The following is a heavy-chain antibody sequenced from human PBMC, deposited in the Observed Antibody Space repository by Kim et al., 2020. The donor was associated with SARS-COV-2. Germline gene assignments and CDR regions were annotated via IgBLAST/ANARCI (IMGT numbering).Heavy chain of an antibody. CDR1: GFTFSSYA. V-gene: IGHV3-30-3*01. CDR2: ISYDGSNK. CDR3: ARGRGGPMVRGELDY. D-gene: IGHD3-10*01. Sequence: GGSLRLSCAASGFTFSSYAMHWVRQAPGKGLEWVAVISYDGSNKYYADSVKGRFTISRDNSKNTLYLQMNSLRAEDTAVYYCARGRGGPMVRGELDYWGQGTLVTVSS. J-gene: IGHJ4*02.